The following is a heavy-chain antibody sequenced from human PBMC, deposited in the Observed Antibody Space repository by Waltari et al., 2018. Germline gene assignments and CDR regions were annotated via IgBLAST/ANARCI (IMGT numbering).Heavy chain of an antibody. V-gene: IGHV3-30-3*01. D-gene: IGHD1-26*01. CDR3: AKGHSGSYGLKD. J-gene: IGHJ4*02. CDR2: ISYDGSNK. Sequence: QVQLVESGGGVVQPGRSLRLSCAASGFTFSSYAMHWVRQAPGKGLEWVAVISYDGSNKYYADSVKGRFTISRDNSKNSLYLQMNSLRPEDTALYYCAKGHSGSYGLKDWGQGTLVTVSS. CDR1: GFTFSSYA.